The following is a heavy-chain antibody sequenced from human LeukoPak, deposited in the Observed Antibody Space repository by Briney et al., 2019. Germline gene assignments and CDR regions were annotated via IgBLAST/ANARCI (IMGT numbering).Heavy chain of an antibody. CDR3: ARGVTGYSSGWNDYYYGMDV. V-gene: IGHV4-34*01. CDR2: INDSGST. D-gene: IGHD6-19*01. Sequence: PSETLSLTCVVYGGSFSGYYWSWIRQPPGEGLEWIGEINDSGSTNYNPSLKSRVTISVDTSRNQFSLKLSSVTAADTAVYYCARGVTGYSSGWNDYYYGMDVWGQGTTVTVSS. CDR1: GGSFSGYY. J-gene: IGHJ6*02.